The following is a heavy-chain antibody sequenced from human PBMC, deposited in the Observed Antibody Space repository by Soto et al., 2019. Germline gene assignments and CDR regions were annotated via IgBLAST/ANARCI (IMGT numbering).Heavy chain of an antibody. CDR1: GFTFSSYA. D-gene: IGHD5-12*01. V-gene: IGHV3-23*01. J-gene: IGHJ4*02. CDR3: AKDLGGYSGYAFDY. Sequence: EVQLLESGGGLVQPGGSLRLSCAASGFTFSSYAMSWVRQAPGKGLEWVSAISSSGGSTYYADSVKGRFTISRDNSKNTLYLQMNSLRAGDTAVYYCAKDLGGYSGYAFDYWGQGTLVTVSS. CDR2: ISSSGGST.